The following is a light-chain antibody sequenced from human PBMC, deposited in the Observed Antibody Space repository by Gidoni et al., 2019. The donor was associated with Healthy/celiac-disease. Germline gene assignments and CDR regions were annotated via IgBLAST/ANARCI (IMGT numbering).Light chain of an antibody. CDR2: AAS. CDR1: QSISSH. Sequence: DIQMTPSPSSLSASVGDRVTITCRASQSISSHLNWYQQKPGKAPKRLIYAASSLQSGGPSGISGSRSGTNVTLTISSMQPEDVATYYYQQSYGTPPETFGQGTKVEIK. J-gene: IGKJ1*01. V-gene: IGKV1-39*01. CDR3: QQSYGTPPET.